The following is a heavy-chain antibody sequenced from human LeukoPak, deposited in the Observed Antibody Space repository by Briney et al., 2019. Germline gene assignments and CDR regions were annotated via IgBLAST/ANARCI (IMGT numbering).Heavy chain of an antibody. CDR3: AKDMIAAADILYSQH. D-gene: IGHD6-13*01. Sequence: GGSLSLSCAASGCTFSSFAMSWVRQPPGKGLEWVSTIRTSGGSTLYADSVQGRFTISRDNSKNTLYLQMNSLRAEDRAVYYCAKDMIAAADILYSQHWGQGTLVTVSS. V-gene: IGHV3-23*01. CDR1: GCTFSSFA. CDR2: IRTSGGST. J-gene: IGHJ1*01.